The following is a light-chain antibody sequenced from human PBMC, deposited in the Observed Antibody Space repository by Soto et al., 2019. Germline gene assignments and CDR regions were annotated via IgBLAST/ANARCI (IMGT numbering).Light chain of an antibody. CDR2: EVS. CDR1: SSDFGGYNY. J-gene: IGLJ1*01. V-gene: IGLV2-14*01. Sequence: QSVLTQPASVSGSPGQWITISCTGTSSDFGGYNYVSWYQQHPGKAPKLMIYEVSNRPSGVSNRFSGSKSGNTASLTISGLQAEDEADYYCSSYTSSSTLLVFGTGTKVTVL. CDR3: SSYTSSSTLLV.